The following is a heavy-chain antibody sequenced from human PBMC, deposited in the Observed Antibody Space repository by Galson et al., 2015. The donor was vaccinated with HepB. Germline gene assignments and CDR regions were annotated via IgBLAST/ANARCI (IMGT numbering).Heavy chain of an antibody. CDR2: FDPEDGET. D-gene: IGHD3-10*01. J-gene: IGHJ3*02. Sequence: SVKVSCKVSGYTLTELSMHWVRQAPGKGLEWMGGFDPEDGETIYAQKFQGRVTMTEDTSTDTAYMELSSLRSEDTAVYYCATSVGIGGGAFDIWGQGTMVTVSS. V-gene: IGHV1-24*01. CDR3: ATSVGIGGGAFDI. CDR1: GYTLTELS.